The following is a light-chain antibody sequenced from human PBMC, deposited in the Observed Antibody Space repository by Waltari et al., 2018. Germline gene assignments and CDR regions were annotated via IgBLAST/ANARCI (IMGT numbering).Light chain of an antibody. CDR1: QSVSSN. Sequence: EIVMTQSPATLSVSPGERANLSCRASQSVSSNLAWYQQKPGQAPRLLIYGASNGATGIPARFSGSASGTEFTLTISSLQSEDVAVYYCKQYNNWPPPFGQGTKLEIK. CDR3: KQYNNWPPP. J-gene: IGKJ2*01. CDR2: GAS. V-gene: IGKV3-15*01.